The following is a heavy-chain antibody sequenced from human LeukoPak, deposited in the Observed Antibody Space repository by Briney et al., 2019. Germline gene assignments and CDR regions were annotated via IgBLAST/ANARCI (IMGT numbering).Heavy chain of an antibody. J-gene: IGHJ4*02. V-gene: IGHV3-7*01. D-gene: IGHD1-26*01. CDR3: ARDRGVVGATNDY. CDR2: IKQDGSEK. CDR1: RFTFSSYS. Sequence: GGSLRLSCAASRFTFSSYSMNWVRQAPGKGLEWVANIKQDGSEKYYVDSVKGRFTISRDNAKNSLYLQMNSLRAEDTAVYYCARDRGVVGATNDYWGQGTLVTVSS.